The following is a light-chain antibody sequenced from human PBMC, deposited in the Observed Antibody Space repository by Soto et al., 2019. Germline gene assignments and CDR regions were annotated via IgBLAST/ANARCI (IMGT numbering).Light chain of an antibody. Sequence: QSVLTQPPSVSGAPGQRVTISCTGSSSNIGAGFDVHWYQHLPGTAPKLLIYGNNNRPSGVPERFSGSKSGTSASLAITGLQAEDEAEYYCQSSDSGLTYVFGPGTKLTVL. J-gene: IGLJ1*01. CDR3: QSSDSGLTYV. CDR2: GNN. CDR1: SSNIGAGFD. V-gene: IGLV1-40*01.